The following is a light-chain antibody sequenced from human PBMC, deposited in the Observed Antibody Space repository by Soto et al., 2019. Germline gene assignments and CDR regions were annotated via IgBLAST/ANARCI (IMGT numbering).Light chain of an antibody. CDR1: RGISSN. CDR2: GAS. Sequence: ILLTQSPSTLSLSPGERATLSCRASRGISSNLAWYQQKPGQAPRLLIYGASNRATGIPDRFSGSGSGTDFTLTISRLEPEDFAVYYCQQYGSSLSFGQGTRLEI. V-gene: IGKV3-20*01. J-gene: IGKJ5*01. CDR3: QQYGSSLS.